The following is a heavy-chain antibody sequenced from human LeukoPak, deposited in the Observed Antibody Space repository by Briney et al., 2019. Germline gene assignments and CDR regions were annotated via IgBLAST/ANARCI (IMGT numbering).Heavy chain of an antibody. CDR1: GGSISSSSYY. CDR2: IHHSGRT. D-gene: IGHD3-3*01. CDR3: ARDHLANLASRLFDP. J-gene: IGHJ5*02. V-gene: IGHV4-39*07. Sequence: TASETLSLTCTVSGGSISSSSYYWGWIRQPPGKGLEWIGSIHHSGRTYYNPSLKSRVTISVDTSKNQFSLKLSSVTAADTAVYHCARDHLANLASRLFDPWGQGTLVTVSS.